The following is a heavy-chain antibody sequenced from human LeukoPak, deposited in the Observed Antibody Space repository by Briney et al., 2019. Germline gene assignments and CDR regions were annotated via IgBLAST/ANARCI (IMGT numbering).Heavy chain of an antibody. CDR2: ISGTGGST. D-gene: IGHD6-6*01. CDR3: ARDQEYGRGGFDY. J-gene: IGHJ4*02. CDR1: GFTFSSYA. V-gene: IGHV3-23*01. Sequence: GGSLRLSCAASGFTFSSYAMSWVRQAPGKGLEWVSAISGTGGSTFYSDSVRGRFTISRDNSKNTLYLQMNSLRAEDTAVYYCARDQEYGRGGFDYWGQGTLVADSS.